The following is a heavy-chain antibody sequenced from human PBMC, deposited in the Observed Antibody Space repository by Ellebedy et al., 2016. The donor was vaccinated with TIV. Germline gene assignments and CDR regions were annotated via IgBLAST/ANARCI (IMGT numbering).Heavy chain of an antibody. Sequence: SQTLSLTXAISGDSVSSNSAAWNWIRQSPSRGLEWLGRTYYRSKWYNDYAVSVKSRITINPDTSKNQFSLQLNSVTPEDTAVYYCARSYHCSSTSCHADYFDYWGQGTLVTVSS. CDR2: TYYRSKWYN. CDR1: GDSVSSNSAA. D-gene: IGHD2-2*01. V-gene: IGHV6-1*01. CDR3: ARSYHCSSTSCHADYFDY. J-gene: IGHJ4*02.